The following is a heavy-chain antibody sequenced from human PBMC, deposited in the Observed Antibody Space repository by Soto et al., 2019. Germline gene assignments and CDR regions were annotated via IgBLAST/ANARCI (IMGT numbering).Heavy chain of an antibody. V-gene: IGHV1-3*01. D-gene: IGHD3-3*01. J-gene: IGHJ4*02. CDR2: INAGNGNT. CDR1: GYTFTSYA. CDR3: ARGKYFWSGSQTFDY. Sequence: GASVKVSCKASGYTFTSYAMHWVRQAPGQRLEWMGWINAGNGNTKYSQKFQGRVTITRDTSASTAYMELSSLRSEDTAVYYCARGKYFWSGSQTFDYWGQGTLVTVSS.